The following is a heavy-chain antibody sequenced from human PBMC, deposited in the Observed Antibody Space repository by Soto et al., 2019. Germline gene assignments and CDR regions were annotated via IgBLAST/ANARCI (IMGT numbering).Heavy chain of an antibody. Sequence: SETLSLTCSVSGGSTSSYYWSWIRQPPGKGLEWIGYIYYSGSTDYGPSLKSRVTMSIDTSQNQVSLKLTSVTTADTAVYYCAATPRYWGQGTPVTVSS. CDR3: AATPRY. J-gene: IGHJ4*02. CDR1: GGSTSSYY. CDR2: IYYSGST. D-gene: IGHD2-15*01. V-gene: IGHV4-59*01.